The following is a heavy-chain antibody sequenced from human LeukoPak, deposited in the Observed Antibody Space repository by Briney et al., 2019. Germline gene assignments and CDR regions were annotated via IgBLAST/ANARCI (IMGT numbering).Heavy chain of an antibody. CDR1: GFTFSGYS. V-gene: IGHV3-21*06. CDR3: ARDRAVKARIGGMDV. CDR2: ISESSSHT. D-gene: IGHD4-4*01. J-gene: IGHJ6*02. Sequence: PGGSLRLYCEASGFTFSGYSMKWVRQAPGKGLEWVSYISESSSHTYNADPVKGRFTISRDNAKNSLYLQMNSLRVEDTGIYYCARDRAVKARIGGMDVWGQGTTVIVSS.